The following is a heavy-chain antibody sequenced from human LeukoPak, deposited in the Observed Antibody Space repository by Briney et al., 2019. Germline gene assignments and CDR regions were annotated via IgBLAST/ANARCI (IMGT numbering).Heavy chain of an antibody. Sequence: PSETLSLTCTVSGGSISSSSYYWGWIRQPPGKGLEWIGSIYYSGSTYYNPSLKSRVTISVDTSKNQFSLKLSSVTAADTAVYYCARTLSPGFFDYWGQGTLVTVSS. V-gene: IGHV4-39*07. CDR1: GGSISSSSYY. D-gene: IGHD2/OR15-2a*01. CDR2: IYYSGST. CDR3: ARTLSPGFFDY. J-gene: IGHJ4*02.